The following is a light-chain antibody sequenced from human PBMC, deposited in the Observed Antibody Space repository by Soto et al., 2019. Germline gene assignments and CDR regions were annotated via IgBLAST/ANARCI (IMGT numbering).Light chain of an antibody. V-gene: IGKV1-5*03. Sequence: DIQMTQSPSTLSASVGDRVTITCRASQKVNNWLAWYQQKPGKPPKLLISKASNLESGVPSRFSGSGSETEFTLTISSLQPDDFATYYCQQSNSYSLLTFAGGTRVDIK. J-gene: IGKJ4*01. CDR1: QKVNNW. CDR2: KAS. CDR3: QQSNSYSLLT.